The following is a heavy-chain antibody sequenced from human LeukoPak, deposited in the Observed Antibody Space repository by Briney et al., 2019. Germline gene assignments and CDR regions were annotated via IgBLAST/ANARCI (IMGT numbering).Heavy chain of an antibody. CDR3: ARDYGDGYKGAFDI. V-gene: IGHV3-33*08. CDR2: IWYDGSNK. D-gene: IGHD5-24*01. Sequence: GGSLRLSCAASGFTFSSYAMHWVRQAPGKGLEWVAVIWYDGSNKYYADSVKGRFTISRDNSKNTLYLQMNSLRAEDTAVYYCARDYGDGYKGAFDIWGQGTMVTVSS. CDR1: GFTFSSYA. J-gene: IGHJ3*02.